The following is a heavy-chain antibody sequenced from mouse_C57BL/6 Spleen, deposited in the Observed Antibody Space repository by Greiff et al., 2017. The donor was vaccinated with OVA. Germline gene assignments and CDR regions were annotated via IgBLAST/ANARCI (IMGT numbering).Heavy chain of an antibody. V-gene: IGHV5-4*01. CDR3: ARRREHHWYFDV. Sequence: EVQGVESGGGLVKPGGSLKLSCAASGFTFSSYAMSWVRQTPEKRLEWVATISDGGSYTYYPDNVKGRFTISRDNAKNSLYLQMSHLKSEDAAMYYCARRREHHWYFDVWGTGTTVTVSS. CDR1: GFTFSSYA. J-gene: IGHJ1*03. CDR2: ISDGGSYT.